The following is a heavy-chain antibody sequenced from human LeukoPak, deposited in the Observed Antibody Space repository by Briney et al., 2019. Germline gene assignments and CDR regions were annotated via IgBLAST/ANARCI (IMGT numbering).Heavy chain of an antibody. Sequence: ASVKVSCKASGYTFTGYYMHWVRRAPGQGLEWMGWINPNSGGTNYAQKFQGRVTMTRDTSISTAYMELSRLRSDDTAVYYCARQYCSSTSCYLALDYWGQGTLVTVSS. V-gene: IGHV1-2*02. CDR1: GYTFTGYY. D-gene: IGHD2-2*01. CDR2: INPNSGGT. J-gene: IGHJ4*02. CDR3: ARQYCSSTSCYLALDY.